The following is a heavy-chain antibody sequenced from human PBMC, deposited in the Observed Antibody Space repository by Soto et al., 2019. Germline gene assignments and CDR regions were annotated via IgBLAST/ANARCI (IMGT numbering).Heavy chain of an antibody. Sequence: ASVNVSCKASGFTFTSSALQWARQARGQRLEWIGWIVVGSGNTNYAQKFQERVTITRDMSTSTAYMELSSLRSEDTAVYYCARQRIAVAGNDAFDIWGQGTMVTVSS. CDR2: IVVGSGNT. V-gene: IGHV1-58*01. CDR1: GFTFTSSA. D-gene: IGHD6-19*01. CDR3: ARQRIAVAGNDAFDI. J-gene: IGHJ3*02.